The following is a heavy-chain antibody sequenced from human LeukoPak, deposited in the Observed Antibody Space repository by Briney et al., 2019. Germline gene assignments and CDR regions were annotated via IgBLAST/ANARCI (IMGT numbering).Heavy chain of an antibody. V-gene: IGHV4-59*01. CDR1: GGSISSYY. CDR3: ARGGSGSYYNGRWFDP. J-gene: IGHJ5*02. D-gene: IGHD3-10*01. Sequence: SETLSLTCTVSGGSISSYYWSWIRQPPGKGLEWIGYIYYSGSTNYNPSLKSRVTISVDTSKNQFSLKLSSVTAADTAVYYCARGGSGSYYNGRWFDPWDQGTLVTVSS. CDR2: IYYSGST.